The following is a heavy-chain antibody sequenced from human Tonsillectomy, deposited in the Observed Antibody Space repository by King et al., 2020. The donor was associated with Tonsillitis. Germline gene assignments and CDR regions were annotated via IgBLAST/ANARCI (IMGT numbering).Heavy chain of an antibody. Sequence: VQLQQWGAGLLKPSETLSLTCAVYGGSFSGYYWSWIRQPPGKGLEWIGEINHSGSTNYNPSLKSRVTISVDTSKNQFSLKLSSVTAADTAVYYCASSIRYFDWLEDYWGQGTLVTVSS. V-gene: IGHV4-34*01. CDR1: GGSFSGYY. CDR2: INHSGST. CDR3: ASSIRYFDWLEDY. J-gene: IGHJ4*02. D-gene: IGHD3-9*01.